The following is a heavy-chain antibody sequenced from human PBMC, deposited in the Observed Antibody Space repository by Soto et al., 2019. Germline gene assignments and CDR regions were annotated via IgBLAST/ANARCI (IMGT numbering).Heavy chain of an antibody. J-gene: IGHJ4*02. CDR3: ASLPHYYDSSGYGSYYFDY. Sequence: PSETLSLTCTVSGGSISSSSYYWGWIRQPPGKGLEWIGSIYYSGSTYYNPSLKSRVTISVDTSKNQFSLKLSSVTAAGTAVYYCASLPHYYDSSGYGSYYFDYWGQGTLVTVSS. CDR2: IYYSGST. V-gene: IGHV4-39*01. CDR1: GGSISSSSYY. D-gene: IGHD3-22*01.